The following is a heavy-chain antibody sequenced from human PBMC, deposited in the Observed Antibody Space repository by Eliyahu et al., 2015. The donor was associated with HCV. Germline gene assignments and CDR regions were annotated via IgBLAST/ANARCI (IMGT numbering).Heavy chain of an antibody. V-gene: IGHV3-30-3*01. Sequence: QVQLVESGGGVVQPGRSLRLSCAASGFTFSSYAMHWVRXAPGKGLEWVAVISYDGSNKYYADSVKGRFTISRDNSKNTLYLQMNSLRAEDTAVYYCARDGGGRGYDFWSGYSGNHYYYYGMDVWGQGTTVTVSS. CDR1: GFTFSSYA. J-gene: IGHJ6*02. D-gene: IGHD3-3*01. CDR2: ISYDGSNK. CDR3: ARDGGGRGYDFWSGYSGNHYYYYGMDV.